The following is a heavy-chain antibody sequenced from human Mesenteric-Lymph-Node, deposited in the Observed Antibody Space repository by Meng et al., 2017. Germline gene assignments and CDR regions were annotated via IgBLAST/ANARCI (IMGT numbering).Heavy chain of an antibody. Sequence: QVHPEASGPGLVKPSETLSLTCAVSGGSISSVYWWTWVRQSPGKGLEWIGEIYHSGSTNYNPSLKSRVTISVDKSKNQFSLKLTSVTAADTAVYYCARGGYYSFDYWGQGTLVTVSS. D-gene: IGHD5-18*01. CDR1: GGSISSVYW. CDR3: ARGGYYSFDY. V-gene: IGHV4-4*02. CDR2: IYHSGST. J-gene: IGHJ4*02.